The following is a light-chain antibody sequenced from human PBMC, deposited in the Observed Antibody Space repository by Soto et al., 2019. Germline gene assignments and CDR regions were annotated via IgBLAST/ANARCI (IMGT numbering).Light chain of an antibody. CDR2: DVS. CDR3: CSYAGSYTLV. J-gene: IGLJ2*01. CDR1: SSDVGGYNY. V-gene: IGLV2-11*01. Sequence: QSALTQPRSVSGSPGQSVTISCTGTSSDVGGYNYVSWYQQHPGKAPKLMIYDVSKRPSGVHDRFSGYKSGNTASLTISGLQAEDEADYYCCSYAGSYTLVFGGGTKLTVL.